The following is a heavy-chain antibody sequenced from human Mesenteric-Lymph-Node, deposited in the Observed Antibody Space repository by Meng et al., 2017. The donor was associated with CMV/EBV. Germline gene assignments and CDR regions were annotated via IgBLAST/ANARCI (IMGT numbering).Heavy chain of an antibody. CDR3: AKGMVRGVIIRSDAFDI. CDR1: GFTFSTYG. V-gene: IGHV3-23*01. CDR2: ISGSGSDT. J-gene: IGHJ3*02. Sequence: GESLKISCAASGFTFSTYGMSWVRQGQGKGLEWVSGISGSGSDTYYADSVKGRFTISRDNSKNTLYLQMSSLRADDTAVYYCAKGMVRGVIIRSDAFDIWGQGTMVTVSS. D-gene: IGHD3-10*01.